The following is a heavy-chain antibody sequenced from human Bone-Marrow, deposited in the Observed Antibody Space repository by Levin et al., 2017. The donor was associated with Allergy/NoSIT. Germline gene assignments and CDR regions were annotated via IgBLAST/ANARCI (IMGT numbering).Heavy chain of an antibody. CDR1: GFTFSSYS. CDR2: ISSSSSTI. J-gene: IGHJ6*02. V-gene: IGHV3-48*02. D-gene: IGHD2-21*02. Sequence: PGGSLRLSCAASGFTFSSYSMNWVRQAPGKGLEWVSYISSSSSTIYYADSVKGRFTISRDNAKNSLYLQMNSLRDEDTAVYYCARDHPPERDCGGDCTVHYYYGMDVWGQGTTVTVSS. CDR3: ARDHPPERDCGGDCTVHYYYGMDV.